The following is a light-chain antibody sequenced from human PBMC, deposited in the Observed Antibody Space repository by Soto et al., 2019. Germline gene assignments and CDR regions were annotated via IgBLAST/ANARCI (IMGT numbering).Light chain of an antibody. Sequence: DIQMTQSPSSVSASVGDRVTITCRASQTISTWLAWYQQKPGKAPELLIYDASTLESWAPSRFSGSGSGTELSLTISSLQPDDFATFYCQQYSSSSPTFGQGTKVDTK. J-gene: IGKJ1*01. V-gene: IGKV1-5*01. CDR3: QQYSSSSPT. CDR2: DAS. CDR1: QTISTW.